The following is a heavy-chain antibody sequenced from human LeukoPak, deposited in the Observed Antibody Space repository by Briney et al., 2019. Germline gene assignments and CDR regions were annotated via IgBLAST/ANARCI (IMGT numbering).Heavy chain of an antibody. J-gene: IGHJ4*02. CDR1: GGSISSSSYY. Sequence: SETLSLTCTVSGGSISSSSYYWGWIRQPPGKGLEWIGSIYYSGSIYYNPSLRSRVTISVDTSKNQFSLKLTSVTAADTAVYYCARWKDSSVYYYFDYWGQGTLVTVSS. D-gene: IGHD3-22*01. CDR3: ARWKDSSVYYYFDY. V-gene: IGHV4-39*07. CDR2: IYYSGSI.